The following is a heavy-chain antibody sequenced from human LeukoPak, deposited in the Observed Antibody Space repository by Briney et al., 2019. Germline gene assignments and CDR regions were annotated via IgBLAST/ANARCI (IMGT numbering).Heavy chain of an antibody. CDR1: GFTFSTYS. V-gene: IGHV3-48*01. J-gene: IGHJ4*02. CDR3: ASVRGGY. CDR2: ITGSSII. D-gene: IGHD3-16*01. Sequence: PGGSLRLSCAAPGFTFSTYSLNSVRQAPGKGLEWVSYITGSSIIYYSDSVKGRFTVSRDNAKNSLYLQMSSLRAEDTAVYYCASVRGGYWGQGTLVTVSS.